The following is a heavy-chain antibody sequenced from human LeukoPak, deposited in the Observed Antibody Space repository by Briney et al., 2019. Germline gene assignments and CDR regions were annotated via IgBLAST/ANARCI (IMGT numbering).Heavy chain of an antibody. Sequence: ASVKVSCKASGCTFTGYYMHWVRQAPGQGLEWMGWINPNSGDTNYAQNFQGRVTMTRDTSITSVYMELSRLTSDDTAVYYCAREINWFDPWGQGTLVTVSS. J-gene: IGHJ5*02. CDR3: AREINWFDP. CDR2: INPNSGDT. CDR1: GCTFTGYY. V-gene: IGHV1-2*02.